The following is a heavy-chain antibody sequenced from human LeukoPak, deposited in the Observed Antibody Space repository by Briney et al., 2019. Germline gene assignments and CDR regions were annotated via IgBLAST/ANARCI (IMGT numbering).Heavy chain of an antibody. V-gene: IGHV3-9*01. CDR1: GFTFDDYA. Sequence: GGSLRLSCAASGFTFDDYAMHWVRQAPGKGLEWVSGISWNSGSIGYADSVKGRFTISRDNAKNSLYLQMNSLRAEDTALYYCAKDMRRRLTYYFDYWGQGTLVTVSS. CDR3: AKDMRRRLTYYFDY. CDR2: ISWNSGSI. D-gene: IGHD6-6*01. J-gene: IGHJ4*02.